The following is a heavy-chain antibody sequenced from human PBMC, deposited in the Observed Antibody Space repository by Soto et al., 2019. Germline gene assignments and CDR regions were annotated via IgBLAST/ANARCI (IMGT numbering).Heavy chain of an antibody. V-gene: IGHV6-1*01. CDR3: ARASFGYGSSRYPIPTEYYFDY. J-gene: IGHJ4*02. CDR2: TYYRSKWYN. D-gene: IGHD6-13*01. Sequence: SQTLSLTCAISGDSVSSNSAAWNWIRQSPSRGLEWLGRTYYRSKWYNDYAVSVKSRITINPDTSKNQFSLQLNSVTPEDTAVYYCARASFGYGSSRYPIPTEYYFDYWGQGTLVTVSS. CDR1: GDSVSSNSAA.